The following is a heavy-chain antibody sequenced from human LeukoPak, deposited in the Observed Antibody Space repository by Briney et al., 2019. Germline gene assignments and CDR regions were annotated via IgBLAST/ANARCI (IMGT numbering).Heavy chain of an antibody. J-gene: IGHJ4*02. D-gene: IGHD6-19*01. Sequence: GESLKISCKDSGYSFTSYWIGWVRQMPGKGLEWMGIIYPGDSDTRYSPSFQGQVTLSADKSISTAYLQWSSLKASDTAMYYCARQGQWLVSEIDYWGQGTLVTVSS. CDR2: IYPGDSDT. CDR3: ARQGQWLVSEIDY. V-gene: IGHV5-51*01. CDR1: GYSFTSYW.